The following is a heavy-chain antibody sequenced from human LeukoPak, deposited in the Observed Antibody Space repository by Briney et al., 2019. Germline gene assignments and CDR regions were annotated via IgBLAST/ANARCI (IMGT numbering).Heavy chain of an antibody. V-gene: IGHV4-31*03. Sequence: SETLSLTCTVSGGSISSGGYYWSWIRQHPGKGLEWIGYIYYSGSTYYNPSLKSRVTISVDTSKNQFSLKLSSVTAADTAVYYCAREVVSSPSYFDSWGQGTLVTVSS. CDR2: IYYSGST. CDR3: AREVVSSPSYFDS. J-gene: IGHJ4*02. D-gene: IGHD2-15*01. CDR1: GGSISSGGYY.